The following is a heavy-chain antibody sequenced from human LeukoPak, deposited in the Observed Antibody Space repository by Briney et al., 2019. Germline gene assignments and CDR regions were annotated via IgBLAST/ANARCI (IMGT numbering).Heavy chain of an antibody. Sequence: ASVTVSCTASGYTFTSYGISWVRQAPGQGLEWMGWISAYNGNTNYAQKLQGRVTMTTDTSTSTAYMELRSLRSDDTAVYYCARLDYGDYGVVYWGQGTLVTVSS. CDR3: ARLDYGDYGVVY. CDR1: GYTFTSYG. D-gene: IGHD4-17*01. J-gene: IGHJ4*02. CDR2: ISAYNGNT. V-gene: IGHV1-18*04.